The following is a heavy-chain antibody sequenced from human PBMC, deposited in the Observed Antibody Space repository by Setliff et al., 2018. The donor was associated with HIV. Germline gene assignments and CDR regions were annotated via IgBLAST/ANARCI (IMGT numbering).Heavy chain of an antibody. CDR2: IFNDGRT. D-gene: IGHD3-10*01. Sequence: PSETLSLTCTVSGGSISSSSYYWGWIRQPPGKGLEWIGGIFNDGRTYYNPSLKSRVTIPMDTSTNQFSLKLTSVTAADTAVYFCARHFPSISLFFGDPGPFDRWGQGALVTVSS. J-gene: IGHJ4*02. CDR1: GGSISSSSYY. CDR3: ARHFPSISLFFGDPGPFDR. V-gene: IGHV4-39*01.